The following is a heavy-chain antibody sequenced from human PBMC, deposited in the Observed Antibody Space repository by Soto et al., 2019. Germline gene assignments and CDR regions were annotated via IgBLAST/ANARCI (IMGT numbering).Heavy chain of an antibody. CDR1: GYTLTSDG. V-gene: IGHV1-18*01. CDR3: ARVERYSSVWYFDL. CDR2: ISAYNGNT. D-gene: IGHD6-25*01. Sequence: ASVQFSCKASGYTLTSDGISWVRKAPGQGLGWMGLISAYNGNTNYAQKLQGRVTMPTEPSTTTAYMELRSLRPDDTAVYYCARVERYSSVWYFDLWGRGTLVTVSS. J-gene: IGHJ2*01.